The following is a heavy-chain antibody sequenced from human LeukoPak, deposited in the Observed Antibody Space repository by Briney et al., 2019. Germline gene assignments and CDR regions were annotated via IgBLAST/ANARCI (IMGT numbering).Heavy chain of an antibody. CDR2: ISGSGGST. CDR1: GFTFSSYG. D-gene: IGHD6-13*01. J-gene: IGHJ6*03. Sequence: PGGSLRLSCAASGFTFSSYGMSWVRQAPGKGLEWVSAISGSGGSTYYADSVKGRFTISRDNSKNTLYLQMNSLRAEDTAVYYCAKDNRGSSSWSGYYYYYYMDVWGKGTTVTVSS. V-gene: IGHV3-23*01. CDR3: AKDNRGSSSWSGYYYYYYMDV.